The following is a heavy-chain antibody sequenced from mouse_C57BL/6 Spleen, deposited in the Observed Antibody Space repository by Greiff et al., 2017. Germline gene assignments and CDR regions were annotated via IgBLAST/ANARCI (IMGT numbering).Heavy chain of an antibody. J-gene: IGHJ4*01. CDR2: ISYDGSN. D-gene: IGHD1-1*01. V-gene: IGHV3-6*01. Sequence: ESGPGLVKPSQSLSLTCSVTGYSITSGYYWNWIRQFPGNKLEWMGYISYDGSNNYNPSLKNRISITRNTSKNQFFLKLNSVTTEDTATYYCARDGTVVAGDYWGQGTSVTVSS. CDR3: ARDGTVVAGDY. CDR1: GYSITSGYY.